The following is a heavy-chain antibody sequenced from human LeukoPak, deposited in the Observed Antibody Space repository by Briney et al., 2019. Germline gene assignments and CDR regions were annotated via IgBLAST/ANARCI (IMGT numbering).Heavy chain of an antibody. J-gene: IGHJ6*02. CDR3: ARLPTYDFWSGYYTGSSPYYYGMDV. V-gene: IGHV4-59*08. CDR1: GGSISGYY. Sequence: SETLSLTCTVSGGSISGYYWSWIRQPPGKGLDWIGYIYYSGSTNYNPSLKSRVTISVDTSKNQFSLKLSSVTAADTAVYYCARLPTYDFWSGYYTGSSPYYYGMDVWGQGTTVTVSS. D-gene: IGHD3-3*01. CDR2: IYYSGST.